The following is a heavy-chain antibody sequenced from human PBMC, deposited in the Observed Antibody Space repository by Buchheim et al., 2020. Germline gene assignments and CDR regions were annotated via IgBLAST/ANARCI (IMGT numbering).Heavy chain of an antibody. Sequence: EVQLVESGGGLVKPGGSLRLSCAASGFTFNSYTMNWVRQTPGKGLEWVSSINSVSNSIYYVDSVKGRFTISRDNAKNSLYLQMESLRAEDAAVYYCARAVDFWSGYYHYFDYWGQGTL. CDR3: ARAVDFWSGYYHYFDY. V-gene: IGHV3-21*06. D-gene: IGHD3-3*01. J-gene: IGHJ4*02. CDR1: GFTFNSYT. CDR2: INSVSNSI.